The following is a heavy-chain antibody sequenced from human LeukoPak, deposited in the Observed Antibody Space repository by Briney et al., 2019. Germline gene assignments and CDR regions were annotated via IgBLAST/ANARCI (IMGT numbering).Heavy chain of an antibody. CDR1: GGSISSGDYS. CDR3: ARGPDYYDSSVVY. Sequence: PSETLSLTCTVSGGSISSGDYSWSWIRQPPGKGLEWIGYIYYSGSTYYNPSLKSRVTISVDTSKNQFSLKLSSVTAADTAVYYCARGPDYYDSSVVYWGQGTLVTVSS. CDR2: IYYSGST. D-gene: IGHD3-22*01. V-gene: IGHV4-30-4*01. J-gene: IGHJ4*02.